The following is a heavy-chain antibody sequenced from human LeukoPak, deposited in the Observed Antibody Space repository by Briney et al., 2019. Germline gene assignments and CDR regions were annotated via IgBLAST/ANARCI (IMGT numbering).Heavy chain of an antibody. CDR2: IYSGGST. CDR3: ARIIAAAGTVEYFQH. Sequence: GGSLRLSCAASGFTVSSNYMSWVRQAPGKGLEWVSVIYSGGSTYYADSVKGRFTISRDNSKNTLYLRMNSLRAEDTAVYYCARIIAAAGTVEYFQHWGQGTLVTVSS. J-gene: IGHJ1*01. D-gene: IGHD6-13*01. CDR1: GFTVSSNY. V-gene: IGHV3-66*02.